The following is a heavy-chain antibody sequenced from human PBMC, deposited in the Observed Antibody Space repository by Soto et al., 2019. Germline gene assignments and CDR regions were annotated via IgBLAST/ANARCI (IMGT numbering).Heavy chain of an antibody. J-gene: IGHJ4*02. CDR3: GKPGIGVAGRWTHYFDD. V-gene: IGHV3-23*01. CDR1: GFTFWSYS. D-gene: IGHD6-19*01. Sequence: WGALRPSRGAPGFTFWSYSLRWVRPAPGEGLEWVSSISGSGGSTYYADSVKGRFTISRDNSKNTLYLQMNSLRAEDTAVYYCGKPGIGVAGRWTHYFDDSGQGTLVTVSS. CDR2: ISGSGGST.